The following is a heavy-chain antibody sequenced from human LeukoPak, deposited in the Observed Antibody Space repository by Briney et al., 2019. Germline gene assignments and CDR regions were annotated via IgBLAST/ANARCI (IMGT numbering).Heavy chain of an antibody. V-gene: IGHV1-2*02. CDR1: GYTFTGYY. CDR2: INSNSGGT. D-gene: IGHD3-16*01. J-gene: IGHJ4*02. Sequence: GAPVKVSCKASGYTFTGYYIHWVRLAPGQGLQLMGWINSNSGGTNYAQKFQGRVTMTRDTSISTAYMDLSSLISDDTAVYYCARDRGPEWWGSFDCWGQGTLVTVSS. CDR3: ARDRGPEWWGSFDC.